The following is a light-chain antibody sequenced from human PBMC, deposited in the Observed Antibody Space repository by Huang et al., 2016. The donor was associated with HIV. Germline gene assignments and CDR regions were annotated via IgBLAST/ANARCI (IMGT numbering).Light chain of an antibody. V-gene: IGKV3-11*01. J-gene: IGKJ5*01. CDR3: HQRSNWPLIT. CDR2: DAS. Sequence: EIVLTQSPATLSLSPGERATLSCRASQSVGSYLAWYQQKPGRAPRLLIYDASNRAICIPSRVSGSWSGTDFTLTISSLDPEDFAVYYCHQRSNWPLITFGQGTRLEIK. CDR1: QSVGSY.